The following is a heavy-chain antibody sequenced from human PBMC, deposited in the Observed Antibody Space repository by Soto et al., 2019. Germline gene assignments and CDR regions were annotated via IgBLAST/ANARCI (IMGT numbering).Heavy chain of an antibody. CDR3: ARQGDTAMVIFGGFGLWSIDY. CDR2: IYYSGST. Sequence: SETLSLTCTVSGGSISSSSYYWGWIRQPPGKGLEWIGSIYYSGSTYYNPSLKSRVTISVDTSKNQFSLKLSSVTAADTAVYYCARQGDTAMVIFGGFGLWSIDYWGQGTLVTVSS. J-gene: IGHJ4*02. V-gene: IGHV4-39*01. D-gene: IGHD5-18*01. CDR1: GGSISSSSYY.